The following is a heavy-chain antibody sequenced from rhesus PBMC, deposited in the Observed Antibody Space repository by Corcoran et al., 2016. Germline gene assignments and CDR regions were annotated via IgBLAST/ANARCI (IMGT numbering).Heavy chain of an antibody. V-gene: IGHV4-147*01. CDR3: ASPGGSLDV. J-gene: IGHJ5-2*02. D-gene: IGHD1-38*01. CDR2: IYGGSGST. CDR1: VGSISSNY. Sequence: QVQLQESGPGLVKPSETLSPTCAVSVGSISSNYWRWIRQSPGKGLEWIGYIYGGSGSTSYNPSLKSRVTISTDTSKNQFSLKLSSVTAADTAVYYCASPGGSLDVWGRGVLVTVSS.